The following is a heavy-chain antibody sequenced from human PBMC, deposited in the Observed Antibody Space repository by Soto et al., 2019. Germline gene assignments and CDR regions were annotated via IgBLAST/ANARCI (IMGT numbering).Heavy chain of an antibody. Sequence: EVQLLESGGGLVQPGWSLRLSCAASGFTFSSYAMSWVRQAPGKWLEWVSAISGSGGSTYYADSVKGRFTISRDNSKITLYLQMNSLRAEDTAVYYCASDSGGSPVDYMDVWGKGTTVTVSS. CDR3: ASDSGGSPVDYMDV. D-gene: IGHD2-15*01. J-gene: IGHJ6*03. V-gene: IGHV3-23*01. CDR1: GFTFSSYA. CDR2: ISGSGGST.